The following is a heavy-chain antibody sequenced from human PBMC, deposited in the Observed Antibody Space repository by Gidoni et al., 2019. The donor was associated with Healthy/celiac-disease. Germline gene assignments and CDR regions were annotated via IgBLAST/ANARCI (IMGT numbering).Heavy chain of an antibody. J-gene: IGHJ6*02. V-gene: IGHV4-61*01. CDR1: GGSVSSGSYY. Sequence: QVQLQESGPGLVKPSETLSLTCTVSGGSVSSGSYYWSWIRQPPGKGLEWIGYIYYSGSTNYNPSLKSRVTISVDTSKNQFSLKLSSVTAADTAVYYCARDHRAPYNWNYGGMDVWGQGTTVTVSS. CDR3: ARDHRAPYNWNYGGMDV. CDR2: IYYSGST. D-gene: IGHD1-7*01.